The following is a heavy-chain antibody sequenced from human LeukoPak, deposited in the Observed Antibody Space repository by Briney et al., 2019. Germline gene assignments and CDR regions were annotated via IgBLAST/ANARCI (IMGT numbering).Heavy chain of an antibody. CDR1: GYSISSGYY. D-gene: IGHD5-18*01. Sequence: KPSETLSLTCTVSGYSISSGYYWGWIRQPPGKGLEWIGEINHSGSTNYNPSLKSRVTISVDTSKNQFSLKLSSVTAADTAVYYCASDTGAGGYSYGYVYWGQGTLVTVSS. V-gene: IGHV4-38-2*02. CDR3: ASDTGAGGYSYGYVY. J-gene: IGHJ4*02. CDR2: INHSGST.